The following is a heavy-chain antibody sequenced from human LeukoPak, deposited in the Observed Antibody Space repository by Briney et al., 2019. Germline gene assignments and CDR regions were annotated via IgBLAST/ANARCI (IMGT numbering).Heavy chain of an antibody. D-gene: IGHD3-22*01. CDR3: ARDGYYYDSSGYYDY. V-gene: IGHV3-7*01. CDR2: IKQDGSEK. J-gene: IGHJ4*02. CDR1: GSTFSSYW. Sequence: GGSLRLSCAASGSTFSSYWMSWVRQAPGKGLEWVANIKQDGSEKYYVDSVKGRFTISRDNAKNSLYLQMNSLRAEDTAVYYCARDGYYYDSSGYYDYWGQGTLVTVSS.